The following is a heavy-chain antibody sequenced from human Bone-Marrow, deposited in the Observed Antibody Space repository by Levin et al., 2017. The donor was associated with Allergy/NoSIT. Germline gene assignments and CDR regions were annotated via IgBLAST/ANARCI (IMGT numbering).Heavy chain of an antibody. J-gene: IGHJ6*02. CDR1: GFTFSSYS. D-gene: IGHD4-11*01. Sequence: LSLTCAASGFTFSSYSMNWVRQAPGKGLEWVSYISSSSSTIYYADSVKGRFTISRDNAKNSLYLQMNSLRAEDTAVYYCASLFGQDYSNYYYYYGMDVWGQGTTVTVSS. CDR2: ISSSSSTI. V-gene: IGHV3-48*01. CDR3: ASLFGQDYSNYYYYYGMDV.